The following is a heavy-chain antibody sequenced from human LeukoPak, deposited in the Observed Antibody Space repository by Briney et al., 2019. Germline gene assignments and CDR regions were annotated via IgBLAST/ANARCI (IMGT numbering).Heavy chain of an antibody. J-gene: IGHJ5*02. CDR1: GYTFSSFG. Sequence: GASVKVSCTASGYTFSSFGISWVRQAPGQGFEWMGWISAYNGNTNYAQKFQGRVTMTTDTSTSTAYMELRSLRSDDTAVYFCAKWNYDSGGYSNYFDPWGQGTLVTVSS. CDR3: AKWNYDSGGYSNYFDP. V-gene: IGHV1-18*01. D-gene: IGHD3-22*01. CDR2: ISAYNGNT.